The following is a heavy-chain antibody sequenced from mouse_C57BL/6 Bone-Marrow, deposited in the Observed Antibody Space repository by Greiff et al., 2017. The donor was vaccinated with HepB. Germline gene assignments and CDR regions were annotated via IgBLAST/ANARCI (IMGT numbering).Heavy chain of an antibody. J-gene: IGHJ4*01. D-gene: IGHD1-1*01. V-gene: IGHV1-54*01. CDR2: INPGSGGT. CDR1: GYAFTNYL. CDR3: ARPPITTVVARGNYAMDY. Sequence: QVQLQQSGAELVRPGTSVKVSCKASGYAFTNYLIEWVKQRPGQGLEWIGVINPGSGGTNYNEKFKGKATLTADKSSSTAYMQLSSLTSEDSAVYFCARPPITTVVARGNYAMDYWGQGTSVTVSS.